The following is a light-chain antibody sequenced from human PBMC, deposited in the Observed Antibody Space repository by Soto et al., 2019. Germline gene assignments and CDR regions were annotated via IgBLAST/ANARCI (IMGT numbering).Light chain of an antibody. J-gene: IGKJ2*01. V-gene: IGKV3-15*01. Sequence: EIVMTQSPATLSVSPGERATLSCRASQSFSSNLAWYQQKPGQAPRLLIYGASTRATGIPARFSGSGSGTEFTLTISSLQYEDFAVYYCQQYNNWPPYTFGQGTKLEIK. CDR2: GAS. CDR1: QSFSSN. CDR3: QQYNNWPPYT.